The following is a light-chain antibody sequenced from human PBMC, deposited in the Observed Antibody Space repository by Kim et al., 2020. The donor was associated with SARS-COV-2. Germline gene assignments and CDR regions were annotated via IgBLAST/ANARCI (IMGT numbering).Light chain of an antibody. J-gene: IGLJ1*01. CDR1: SSDVGGYNY. CDR3: SSYTSSSIFDHYV. V-gene: IGLV2-14*01. CDR2: DVS. Sequence: QSALTQPASVSGSPGQSITISCTGTSSDVGGYNYVSWYQQHPGKAPKLMIYDVSKRPSGVSNRFSGSKSGNTASLTISGLQAEDEADYYCSSYTSSSIFDHYVFGTGTKVTVL.